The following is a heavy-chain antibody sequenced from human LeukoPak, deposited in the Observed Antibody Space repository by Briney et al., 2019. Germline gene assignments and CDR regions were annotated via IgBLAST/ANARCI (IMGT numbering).Heavy chain of an antibody. CDR2: IYYSGST. Sequence: PSETLSLPCTVSGGSISSYYWSWIRQPPGKGLEWIGYIYYSGSTNYKPSLKSRVTISVDTSKNQFSLKLSSVTAADTAVYYCARGGYYGSGNDFRFDPWGQGTLVTVSS. CDR3: ARGGYYGSGNDFRFDP. D-gene: IGHD3-10*01. V-gene: IGHV4-59*01. J-gene: IGHJ5*02. CDR1: GGSISSYY.